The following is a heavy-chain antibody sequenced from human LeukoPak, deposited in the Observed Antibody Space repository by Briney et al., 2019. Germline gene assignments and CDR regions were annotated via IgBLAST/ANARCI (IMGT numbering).Heavy chain of an antibody. CDR3: AKDRRVTIFGVVISFDY. Sequence: PGGSLRLSCAASGFTFSSYAMSWVRQAPGKGLEWVSAIRGSGGSTYYADSVKGRFTISRDNSKNTLYLQMNSLRAEDTAVYYCAKDRRVTIFGVVISFDYWGQGTLVTVSS. D-gene: IGHD3-3*01. J-gene: IGHJ4*02. CDR2: IRGSGGST. CDR1: GFTFSSYA. V-gene: IGHV3-23*01.